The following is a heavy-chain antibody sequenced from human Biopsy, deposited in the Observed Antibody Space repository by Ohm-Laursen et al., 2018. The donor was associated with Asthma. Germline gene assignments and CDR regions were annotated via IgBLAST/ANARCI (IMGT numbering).Heavy chain of an antibody. J-gene: IGHJ4*02. V-gene: IGHV3-30*18. CDR2: ISYDGSNK. Sequence: SLRLSCTASGFTFSSFGMHWVRQAPGKGLEWVACISYDGSNKYYADSVKGQFTISRDNAKNTVYLQMNSLRAEDSAIYYCAKYSVFYYRGGNDYWGQGIVVTVPS. CDR3: AKYSVFYYRGGNDY. CDR1: GFTFSSFG. D-gene: IGHD1-26*01.